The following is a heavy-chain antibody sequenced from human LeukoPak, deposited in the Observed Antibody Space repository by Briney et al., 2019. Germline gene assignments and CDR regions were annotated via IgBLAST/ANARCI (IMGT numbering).Heavy chain of an antibody. V-gene: IGHV1-2*02. CDR1: GYTFTAHY. Sequence: GASVNVSCKASGYTFTAHYIHWVRQAPGQGREWMGLINPSRGFTSCAQTFQGRVTLTRDKSISTVYMELSSLKSDDTAMYYCARGRLEQGDYWGQGALVTVSS. CDR2: INPSRGFT. D-gene: IGHD1/OR15-1a*01. CDR3: ARGRLEQGDY. J-gene: IGHJ4*02.